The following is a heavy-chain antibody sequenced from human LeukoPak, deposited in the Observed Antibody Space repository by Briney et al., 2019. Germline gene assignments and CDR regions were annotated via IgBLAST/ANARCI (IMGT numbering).Heavy chain of an antibody. CDR3: AREDGEMAPIWVDSTYMDV. J-gene: IGHJ6*03. Sequence: GGSLRLSCAASGFTFSSYWMSWVRQAPGKGLEWGANIKQDGSEKYYVDSVKGRFTISRDNAKNSLYLQMNSLRAEDTAVYYCAREDGEMAPIWVDSTYMDVWGKGTTVTVSS. CDR2: IKQDGSEK. CDR1: GFTFSSYW. D-gene: IGHD5-24*01. V-gene: IGHV3-7*01.